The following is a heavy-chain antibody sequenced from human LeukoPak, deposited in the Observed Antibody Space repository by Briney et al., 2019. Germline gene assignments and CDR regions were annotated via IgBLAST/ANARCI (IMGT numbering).Heavy chain of an antibody. V-gene: IGHV3-11*01. J-gene: IGHJ2*01. CDR1: RFILSDYY. CDR3: ARRASGYSYGNDLYWYFDL. D-gene: IGHD5-18*01. Sequence: GGSLRLSCGASRFILSDYYMSWIRQAPGKGLEWVSYINNSGSTIYYADSVKGRFTISRDNAKKSLHLQMNSLRAEDTAVYYCARRASGYSYGNDLYWYFDLWGRGTLVTVSS. CDR2: INNSGSTI.